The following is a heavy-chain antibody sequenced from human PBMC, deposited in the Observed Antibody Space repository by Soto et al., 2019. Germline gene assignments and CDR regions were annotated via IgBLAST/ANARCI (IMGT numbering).Heavy chain of an antibody. CDR2: ISSSGSTI. J-gene: IGHJ6*02. V-gene: IGHV3-11*01. CDR1: GFTFSGYY. Sequence: PGGSLRLSCAASGFTFSGYYMSWMRHAPGKGLEWVSYISSSGSTIYYADSVKGRFTISRDNAKNSLYLQMNSLRAEDTAVYYCARDLDVDTAMVTPYRYGMDVWGQGTTVTVSS. CDR3: ARDLDVDTAMVTPYRYGMDV. D-gene: IGHD5-18*01.